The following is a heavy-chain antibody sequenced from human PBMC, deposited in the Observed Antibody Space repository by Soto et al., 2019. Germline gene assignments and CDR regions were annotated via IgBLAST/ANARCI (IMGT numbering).Heavy chain of an antibody. V-gene: IGHV3-48*03. CDR3: VRYCSSTLCNGVATRTFDY. CDR2: IISSGNTV. Sequence: XGSLTLCCAASRFTFSTYEMTWARKAPGKGLEWVSYIISSGNTVYYADSVKGRFTISRDNTRNSLYLQMNSLRDEDTALYYCVRYCSSTLCNGVATRTFDYWGQGTLVTVSS. D-gene: IGHD2-2*01. J-gene: IGHJ4*02. CDR1: RFTFSTYE.